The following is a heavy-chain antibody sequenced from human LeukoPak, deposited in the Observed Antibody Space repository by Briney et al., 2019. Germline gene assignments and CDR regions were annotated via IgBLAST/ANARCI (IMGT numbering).Heavy chain of an antibody. V-gene: IGHV3-23*01. Sequence: PGGSLRLSCAASGFTFSSYAMSWVRQAPGKGLEWVSAISGSGGSTYYADSVKGRFTISRDNSKNTLYLQMNSLRAEDTAVYYCAKAFYGDYSLLLFDYWGQGTLVTVSS. J-gene: IGHJ4*02. D-gene: IGHD4-17*01. CDR1: GFTFSSYA. CDR2: ISGSGGST. CDR3: AKAFYGDYSLLLFDY.